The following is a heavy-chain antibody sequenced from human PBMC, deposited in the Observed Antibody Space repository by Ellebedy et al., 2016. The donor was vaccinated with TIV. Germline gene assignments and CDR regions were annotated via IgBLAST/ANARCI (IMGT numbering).Heavy chain of an antibody. V-gene: IGHV1-8*01. Sequence: ASVKVSXXASGYTFTSYDINWVRQATGQGLEWMGWMNPNSGNTGYAQKFQGRVTMTRNTSISTAYMELSSLRSEDTAVYYCARWSRSTMVRGVPKTYYYYMDVWGKGTTVTVSS. CDR3: ARWSRSTMVRGVPKTYYYYMDV. CDR1: GYTFTSYD. CDR2: MNPNSGNT. D-gene: IGHD3-10*01. J-gene: IGHJ6*03.